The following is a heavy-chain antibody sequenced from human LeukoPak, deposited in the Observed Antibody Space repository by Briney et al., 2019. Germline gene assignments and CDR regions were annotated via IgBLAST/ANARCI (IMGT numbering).Heavy chain of an antibody. J-gene: IGHJ5*02. D-gene: IGHD6-19*01. CDR2: ISYDGSNK. CDR1: GFTLSSYG. V-gene: IGHV3-30*18. Sequence: GGSLRLSCAASGFTLSSYGMHWVRQAPGKGLEWVAVISYDGSNKYYADSVKGRFTISRDNSKNTLYLQMNSLRAEDTAVYYCAKDSQWLVRRWFDPWGQGTLVTVSS. CDR3: AKDSQWLVRRWFDP.